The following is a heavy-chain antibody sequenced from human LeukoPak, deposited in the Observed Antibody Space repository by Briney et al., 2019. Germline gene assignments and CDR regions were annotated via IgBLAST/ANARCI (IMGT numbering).Heavy chain of an antibody. CDR2: IRYDGSNK. CDR1: GFTFSSYG. CDR3: AKFGRGSSSWDFDY. Sequence: GGSRRLSCAASGFTFSSYGMHWVRQAPGKGLEWVAFIRYDGSNKYYADSVKGRFTISRDNSKNTLYLQMNSLRAEDTAVYYCAKFGRGSSSWDFDYWGQGTLVTVSS. V-gene: IGHV3-30*02. D-gene: IGHD6-13*01. J-gene: IGHJ4*02.